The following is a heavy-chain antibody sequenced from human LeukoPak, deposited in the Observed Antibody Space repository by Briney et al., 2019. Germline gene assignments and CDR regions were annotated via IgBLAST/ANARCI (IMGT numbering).Heavy chain of an antibody. Sequence: GSSVKVSCKASGGTFSSYAISWVRQAPGQGLEWMGGIIPIFGTANYAQKLQGRVTITADKSTSTAYMELSSLRSEDTAVYYCSITFGGVIHLALDYWGQGTLVTVSS. CDR3: SITFGGVIHLALDY. V-gene: IGHV1-69*06. J-gene: IGHJ4*02. CDR1: GGTFSSYA. CDR2: IIPIFGTA. D-gene: IGHD3-16*02.